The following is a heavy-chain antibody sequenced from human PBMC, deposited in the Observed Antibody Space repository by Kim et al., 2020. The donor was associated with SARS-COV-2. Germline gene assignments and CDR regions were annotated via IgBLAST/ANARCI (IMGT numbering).Heavy chain of an antibody. Sequence: GGSLRLSCAASGFTFRSYAMHWVRQAPGKGLEWVAVISYDGSNKYYADSVKGRFTISRDNSKNTLYLQMNSLRAEDTAVYYCARTYYGSGSYRYYYYGMDVWGQGTTVTVSS. J-gene: IGHJ6*02. CDR1: GFTFRSYA. CDR3: ARTYYGSGSYRYYYYGMDV. V-gene: IGHV3-30*04. CDR2: ISYDGSNK. D-gene: IGHD3-10*01.